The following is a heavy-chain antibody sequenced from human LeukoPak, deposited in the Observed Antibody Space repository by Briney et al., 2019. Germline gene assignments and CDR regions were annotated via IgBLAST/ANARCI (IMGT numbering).Heavy chain of an antibody. J-gene: IGHJ4*02. V-gene: IGHV3-21*04. Sequence: PGGSLRLSCAASGFTFSSYSMNWVRQAPGKGLEWVSSISSSSSYIYYADSVKGRFTISRDNAKNSLYLQMNSLRAEDTAVYYCAKSTYYYDSSGYYRSFDYWGQGTLVTVSS. D-gene: IGHD3-22*01. CDR2: ISSSSSYI. CDR1: GFTFSSYS. CDR3: AKSTYYYDSSGYYRSFDY.